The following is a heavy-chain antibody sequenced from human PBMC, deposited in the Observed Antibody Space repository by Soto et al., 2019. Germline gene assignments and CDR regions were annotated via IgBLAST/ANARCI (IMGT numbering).Heavy chain of an antibody. J-gene: IGHJ4*02. CDR3: ARGWRRYYDSSGYYALYYFDY. V-gene: IGHV1-8*01. CDR2: MNPNSGNT. D-gene: IGHD3-22*01. CDR1: GYTFTSYD. Sequence: QVQLVQSGAEVKKPGASVKVSCKASGYTFTSYDINWVRQATGQGLEWMGWMNPNSGNTGYAQKCXXXVTMTRNTSIXXAXMXXSSLRSEDTAVYYCARGWRRYYDSSGYYALYYFDYWGQGTLVTVSS.